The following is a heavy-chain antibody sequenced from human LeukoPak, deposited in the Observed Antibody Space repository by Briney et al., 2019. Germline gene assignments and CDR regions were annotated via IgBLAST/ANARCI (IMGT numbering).Heavy chain of an antibody. J-gene: IGHJ4*02. Sequence: PGGSLRLSCAASGFTFSSYTMSWVRQAPGKGLEWVSTITTSDGNTYYADSVKGRFTVSRDNSKNTLFLQMNSLRAEDTAVYYCAKVGVVVVAATRNYFDYWGQGTLVTVSS. CDR3: AKVGVVVVAATRNYFDY. CDR2: ITTSDGNT. V-gene: IGHV3-23*01. D-gene: IGHD2-15*01. CDR1: GFTFSSYT.